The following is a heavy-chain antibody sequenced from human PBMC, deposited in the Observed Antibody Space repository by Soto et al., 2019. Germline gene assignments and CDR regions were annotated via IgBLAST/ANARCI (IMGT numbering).Heavy chain of an antibody. CDR1: GGSISSSSYY. V-gene: IGHV4-39*01. J-gene: IGHJ6*03. D-gene: IGHD1-7*01. CDR2: IYYSGST. Sequence: SETLSLTCTVSGGSISSSSYYWGWIRQPPGKGLEWIGSIYYSGSTYYNPSLKSRVTISVDTSKNQFSLKLSSVTAADTAVYYCARQTGTEVYYYMDVWGKGTTVT. CDR3: ARQTGTEVYYYMDV.